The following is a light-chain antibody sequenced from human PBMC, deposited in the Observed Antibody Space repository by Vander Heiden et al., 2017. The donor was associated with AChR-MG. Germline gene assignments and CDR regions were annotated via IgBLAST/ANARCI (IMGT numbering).Light chain of an antibody. CDR1: QSMSSS. Sequence: DVQMTQSPSSLSASVGDRVTITCRASQSMSSSLNWYQHKPGTAPKLLICAASSLQSGVPSRFSGGRSGTDFTLTISSLQPEDFATYYCQQSYTLPWTFGQGTKVEIK. V-gene: IGKV1-39*01. CDR2: AAS. CDR3: QQSYTLPWT. J-gene: IGKJ1*01.